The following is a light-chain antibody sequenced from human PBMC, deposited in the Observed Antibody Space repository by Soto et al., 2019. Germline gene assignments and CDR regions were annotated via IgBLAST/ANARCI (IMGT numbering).Light chain of an antibody. V-gene: IGKV1-5*01. Sequence: DTRMYQSPATLSASVGDRVIITGRASQSISDYLAWYQQKPGKAPKLLIYDASNLESGVPSTFSGSGSGTEITLTISSLQPDDFATYYCQQYYTYWHMFGQGTKVDIK. CDR1: QSISDY. J-gene: IGKJ1*01. CDR2: DAS. CDR3: QQYYTYWHM.